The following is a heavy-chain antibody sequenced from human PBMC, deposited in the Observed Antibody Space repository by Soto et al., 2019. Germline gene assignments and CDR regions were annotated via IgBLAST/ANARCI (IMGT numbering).Heavy chain of an antibody. CDR1: GGTFSSYA. D-gene: IGHD6-6*01. CDR3: ARRGQLEAGLFY. V-gene: IGHV1-69*13. Sequence: SVKVSCKASGGTFSSYAISWVRQAPGQGLEWMGGIIPIFGTANYAQKFQGRVTITADESTSTAYMELSSLRSEDTAVYYCARRGQLEAGLFYWGQGTLVTVSS. J-gene: IGHJ4*02. CDR2: IIPIFGTA.